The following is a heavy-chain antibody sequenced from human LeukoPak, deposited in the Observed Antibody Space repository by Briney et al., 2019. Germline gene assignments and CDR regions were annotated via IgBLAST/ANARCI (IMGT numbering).Heavy chain of an antibody. V-gene: IGHV3-7*01. Sequence: GGSLRLSCAASGFTFSSDWMSWVRQAPGKGLEWVANIKQDGSERYYVDSVKGRFTISRDNAKNSLYLQMNSLRAEDTAVYYCAREPDSSGYLWYFDYWGQGTLVTVSS. J-gene: IGHJ4*02. CDR3: AREPDSSGYLWYFDY. CDR2: IKQDGSER. D-gene: IGHD3-22*01. CDR1: GFTFSSDW.